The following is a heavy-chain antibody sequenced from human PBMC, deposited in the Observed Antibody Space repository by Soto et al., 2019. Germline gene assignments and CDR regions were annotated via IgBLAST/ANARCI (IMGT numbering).Heavy chain of an antibody. CDR2: INAGNGNT. J-gene: IGHJ4*02. CDR1: GYTFTIYA. D-gene: IGHD6-13*01. V-gene: IGHV1-3*01. Sequence: ASVKVSCKASGYTFTIYAMHWVRQAPGQRLEWMGWINAGNGNTKYSQKFQGRVTITRDTSASTAYMELSSLRSEDTAVYYCARDPLYSSSWYPPFYYWGQGTLVTVAS. CDR3: ARDPLYSSSWYPPFYY.